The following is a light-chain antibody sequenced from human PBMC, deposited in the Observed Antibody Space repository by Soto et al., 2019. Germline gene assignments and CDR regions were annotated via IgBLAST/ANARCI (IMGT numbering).Light chain of an antibody. CDR1: SSDVGAYNY. V-gene: IGLV2-14*03. CDR2: DVS. J-gene: IGLJ1*01. Sequence: QSALTQPASVSGSPGQSITISCTGTSSDVGAYNYVSWYQQHPGKVTKLLIYDVSDRPSGVSNRFSGSKSGNTASLTISGLQAEDEADYYCSSFTRSKSYVFGTGPKLTVL. CDR3: SSFTRSKSYV.